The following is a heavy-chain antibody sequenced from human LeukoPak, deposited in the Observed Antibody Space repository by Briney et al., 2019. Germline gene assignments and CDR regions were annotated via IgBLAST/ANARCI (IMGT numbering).Heavy chain of an antibody. CDR2: IYPGDSDT. Sequence: NAGESLKISCKGSGYSFTSYWIGWVRQMPGKGLEWMGIIYPGDSDTRYSPSFQGQVTISADKSISTAYLQWSSLKASDTAMYYCARHGNPRFTEDYFDYWGQGTLVTVSS. CDR3: ARHGNPRFTEDYFDY. J-gene: IGHJ4*02. CDR1: GYSFTSYW. V-gene: IGHV5-51*01. D-gene: IGHD1-1*01.